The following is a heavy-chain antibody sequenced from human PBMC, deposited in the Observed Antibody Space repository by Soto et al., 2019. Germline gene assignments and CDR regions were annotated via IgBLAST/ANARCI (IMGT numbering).Heavy chain of an antibody. Sequence: GGSLRLSCAASGFTFSSYSMNWVRQAPGKGLEWVSYISSSSSTIYYADSVKGRFTISRDKAKNSLYLQMNSLRDEDTSVYYCAREAPVGATGIDFDYWGQGTLVTVSS. CDR3: AREAPVGATGIDFDY. J-gene: IGHJ4*02. D-gene: IGHD1-26*01. CDR1: GFTFSSYS. CDR2: ISSSSSTI. V-gene: IGHV3-48*02.